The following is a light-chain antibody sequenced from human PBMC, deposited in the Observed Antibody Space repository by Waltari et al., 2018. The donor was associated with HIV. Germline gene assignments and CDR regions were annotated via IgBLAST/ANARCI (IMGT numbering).Light chain of an antibody. Sequence: QSALTQPASVSGSAGQSITISCTGTSNDVGGYNYVSWYHQHPGKAPKLMIYDVSNRPSGVSNRFSGSKAGNTASLTISGLQAEDEADYYCSSYKNSNTLVFGGGTKLTVL. V-gene: IGLV2-14*01. CDR3: SSYKNSNTLV. CDR2: DVS. CDR1: SNDVGGYNY. J-gene: IGLJ2*01.